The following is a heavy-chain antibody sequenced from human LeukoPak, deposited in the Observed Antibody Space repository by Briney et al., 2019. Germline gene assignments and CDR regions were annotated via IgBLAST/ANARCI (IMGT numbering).Heavy chain of an antibody. Sequence: GGSLRLSCAASGFTFSSYAMSWVRQAPGKGLERVSAISGSGGSTHYADSVKGRFTISRDNSKNTLYLQMNSLRAEDTAVYYCAKSGAYGDYEWYYFDYWGQGTLVTVSS. CDR3: AKSGAYGDYEWYYFDY. CDR1: GFTFSSYA. V-gene: IGHV3-23*01. J-gene: IGHJ4*02. CDR2: ISGSGGST. D-gene: IGHD4-17*01.